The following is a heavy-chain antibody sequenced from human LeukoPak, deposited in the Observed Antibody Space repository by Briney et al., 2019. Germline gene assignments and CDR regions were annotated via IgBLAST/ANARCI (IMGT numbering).Heavy chain of an antibody. D-gene: IGHD1-26*01. CDR1: GFTVNTNH. CDR3: ATSIVGSSYDEHFQH. Sequence: GGSLRLSCAASGFTVNTNHMHWVRQAPGKGLEWVSTIYNGGSTYYVDSVKGRLTISRDNFKNTLYLQMNSLRAEDTAVYYCATSIVGSSYDEHFQHWGQGTLVTVSS. J-gene: IGHJ1*01. CDR2: IYNGGST. V-gene: IGHV3-53*01.